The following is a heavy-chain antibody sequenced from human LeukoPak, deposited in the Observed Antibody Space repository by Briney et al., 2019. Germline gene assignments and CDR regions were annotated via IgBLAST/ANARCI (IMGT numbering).Heavy chain of an antibody. D-gene: IGHD3-10*01. Sequence: GRSLRLSCAASGFTFSSSGMHWVRQAPGKGLEWVSYISSSGSTIYYADSVKGRFTISRDNAKNSLYLQMNSLRAEDTAVYYCARMWGSRSYYYEKRWLDYWGQGTLVTVSS. CDR3: ARMWGSRSYYYEKRWLDY. V-gene: IGHV3-48*04. CDR2: ISSSGSTI. J-gene: IGHJ4*02. CDR1: GFTFSSSG.